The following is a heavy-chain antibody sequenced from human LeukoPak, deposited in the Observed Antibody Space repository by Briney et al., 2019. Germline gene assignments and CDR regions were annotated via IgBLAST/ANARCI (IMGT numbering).Heavy chain of an antibody. CDR3: ARRPERYFDWLLFLDAFDI. D-gene: IGHD3-9*01. V-gene: IGHV3-30-3*01. CDR1: GFTFSSYA. Sequence: GRSLRLSCAASGFTFSSYAMHWVRQAPGKGLEWVAVISYDGSNKYYADSVKGRFTIPRDNSKNTLYLQMNSLRAEDTAVYYCARRPERYFDWLLFLDAFDIWGQGTMVTVSS. CDR2: ISYDGSNK. J-gene: IGHJ3*02.